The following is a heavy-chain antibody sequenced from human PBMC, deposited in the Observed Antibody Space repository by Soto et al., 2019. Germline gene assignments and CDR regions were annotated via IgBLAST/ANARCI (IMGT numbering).Heavy chain of an antibody. Sequence: EVHLVESGGGLVQPGGSLRLSCAASGFTFSSYSLNWVRQAPGKGLEWVSYITSSGTTVYYADSVRGLFTISRDNAKNSLYLQMNSLRDDDTAVYYCARGSSNWAYYFDFWGQGTLVTVSS. V-gene: IGHV3-48*02. CDR3: ARGSSNWAYYFDF. CDR1: GFTFSSYS. CDR2: ITSSGTTV. D-gene: IGHD6-13*01. J-gene: IGHJ4*02.